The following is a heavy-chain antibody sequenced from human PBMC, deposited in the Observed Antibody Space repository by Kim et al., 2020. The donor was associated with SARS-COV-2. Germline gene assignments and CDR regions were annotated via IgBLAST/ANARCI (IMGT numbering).Heavy chain of an antibody. CDR1: GYTFTSYG. CDR2: ISAYNGNT. D-gene: IGHD2-2*01. CDR3: ARDRVVVVPAASYYYYGMDV. Sequence: ASVKVSCKASGYTFTSYGISWVRQAPGQGLEWMGWISAYNGNTNYAQKLQGRVTMTTDTSTSTAYMELRSLRSDDTAVYYCARDRVVVVPAASYYYYGMDVWGQGTTVTVSS. V-gene: IGHV1-18*01. J-gene: IGHJ6*02.